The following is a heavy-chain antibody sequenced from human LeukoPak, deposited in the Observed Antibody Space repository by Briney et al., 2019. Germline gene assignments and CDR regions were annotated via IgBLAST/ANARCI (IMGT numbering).Heavy chain of an antibody. D-gene: IGHD3-3*01. CDR1: GGTFSSYA. Sequence: ASVKVSCKASGGTFSSYAISWVRQAPGQGLEWMGGIIPIFGTANYAQKFQGRVTITADESTSTAYMELSSLRSEDTAVYYCARDPRSDDEKKYYDFWSGYNYWGQGTLVTVSS. J-gene: IGHJ4*02. V-gene: IGHV1-69*01. CDR3: ARDPRSDDEKKYYDFWSGYNY. CDR2: IIPIFGTA.